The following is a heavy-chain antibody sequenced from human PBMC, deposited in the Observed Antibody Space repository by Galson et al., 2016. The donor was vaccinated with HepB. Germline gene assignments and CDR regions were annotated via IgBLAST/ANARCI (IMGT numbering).Heavy chain of an antibody. J-gene: IGHJ4*02. Sequence: SLRLSCAASGFTFNSYGMHWVRQTPGKGLEWVAVISYDGSNKYYAYSVKGRFTISRDNSKNTLYLQMNSLRAGDTAVYYCAKRTIPVAGRGHGLDYWGQGTLVTVSS. CDR1: GFTFNSYG. CDR3: AKRTIPVAGRGHGLDY. CDR2: ISYDGSNK. V-gene: IGHV3-30*18. D-gene: IGHD6-19*01.